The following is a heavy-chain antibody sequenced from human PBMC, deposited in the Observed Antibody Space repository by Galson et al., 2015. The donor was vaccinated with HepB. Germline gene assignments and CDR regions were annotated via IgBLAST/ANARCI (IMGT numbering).Heavy chain of an antibody. CDR1: GGSISSSSYY. D-gene: IGHD2-2*01. Sequence: LSLTCTVSGGSISSSSYYWGWIRQPPGKGLEWIGSIYYSGSTYYNPSLKSRVTISVDTSKNQFSLKLSSVTAADTAVYYCARLAVVPAATDAFDIWGQGTMVTVSS. CDR3: ARLAVVPAATDAFDI. V-gene: IGHV4-39*01. CDR2: IYYSGST. J-gene: IGHJ3*02.